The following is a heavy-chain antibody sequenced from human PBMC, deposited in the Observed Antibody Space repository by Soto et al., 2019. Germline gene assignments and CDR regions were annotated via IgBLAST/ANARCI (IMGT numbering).Heavy chain of an antibody. V-gene: IGHV3-74*01. CDR2: IDNAGSSV. Sequence: EVQLVESGGGLVQPGGSLRLSCAASGFTFSSYWMHWVRQAPGKGLVWVSRIDNAGSSVRYADSVQGRFTISRDNGENTLYQQTHSPTAEGTAVYYCTRIGGCVSAMDVCGEGATRTVS. D-gene: IGHD1-26*01. CDR3: TRIGGCVSAMDV. CDR1: GFTFSSYW. J-gene: IGHJ6*02.